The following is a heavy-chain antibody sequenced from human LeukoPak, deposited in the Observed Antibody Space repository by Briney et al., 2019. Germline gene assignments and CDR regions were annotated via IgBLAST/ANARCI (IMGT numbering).Heavy chain of an antibody. CDR3: ARQGTITAPPIFDF. V-gene: IGHV4-34*01. J-gene: IGHJ4*02. CDR1: GGSFSGYY. Sequence: SETLSLTCAVYGGSFSGYYWSWIRQPPGKGLEWIGEINHSGSTKYNPSLKSRVTISTDTSKNQFSLKLSSVTAADTAVYYCARQGTITAPPIFDFWGQGTLVTVSS. D-gene: IGHD6-6*01. CDR2: INHSGST.